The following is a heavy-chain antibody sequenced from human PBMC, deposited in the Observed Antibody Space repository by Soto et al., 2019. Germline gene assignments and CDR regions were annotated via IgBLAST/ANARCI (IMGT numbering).Heavy chain of an antibody. J-gene: IGHJ5*02. CDR2: VYSSGTT. D-gene: IGHD3-3*01. Sequence: PSETLSLTCTVSGGSLSNYFWSWIRQPPGKGLEWIGYVYSSGTTDYNPSLKSRVTISIDTSKNQISLKLSPVTAADTAVYFCVRTFPPAPRVVLSHNWFVPWGPGTLVTVSS. CDR3: VRTFPPAPRVVLSHNWFVP. CDR1: GGSLSNYF. V-gene: IGHV4-59*01.